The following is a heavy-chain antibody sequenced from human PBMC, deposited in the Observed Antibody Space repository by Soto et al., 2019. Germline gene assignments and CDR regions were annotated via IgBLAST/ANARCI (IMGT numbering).Heavy chain of an antibody. CDR2: FDPEDGET. CDR3: ATETGQRSGDDCWSRYHYPPRDYYGMDV. CDR1: GYTLTELS. J-gene: IGHJ6*02. Sequence: VKVSCKVSGYTLTELSMHWVRQAPGKGLEWMGGFDPEDGETIYAQKFQGRVTMTEDTSTDTAYMELSSLRSEDTAVYYCATETGQRSGDDCWSRYHYPPRDYYGMDVWGQGTTVTVSS. D-gene: IGHD3-3*01. V-gene: IGHV1-24*01.